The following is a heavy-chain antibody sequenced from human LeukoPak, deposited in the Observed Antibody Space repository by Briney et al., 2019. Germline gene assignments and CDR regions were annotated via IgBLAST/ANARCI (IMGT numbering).Heavy chain of an antibody. D-gene: IGHD1-1*01. V-gene: IGHV4-59*01. CDR3: ARDNDGWFDP. CDR2: IYYSGST. J-gene: IGHJ5*02. Sequence: PSETLSLTCTVSGGSISSYYWSWIQQPPGKGLEWIGYIYYSGSTNYNPSLKSRVTISVDTSKNQFSLKLSSVTAADTAVYYCARDNDGWFDPWGQGTLVTVSS. CDR1: GGSISSYY.